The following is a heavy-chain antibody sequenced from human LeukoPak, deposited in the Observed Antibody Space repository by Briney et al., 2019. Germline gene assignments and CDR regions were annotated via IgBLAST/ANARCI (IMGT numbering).Heavy chain of an antibody. CDR2: ISGSGGGT. CDR3: AKRGVVIRVILVGFHKEAYYFDS. J-gene: IGHJ4*02. V-gene: IGHV3-23*01. CDR1: GITLSNYG. D-gene: IGHD3-22*01. Sequence: PGGSLRLSCVVSGITLSNYGMSWVRQAPGKGLEWVAGISGSGGGTKYADSVKGRFTISRDNRKNTLYLQMNSLRAEDTAVYFCAKRGVVIRVILVGFHKEAYYFDSWGQGALVTVSS.